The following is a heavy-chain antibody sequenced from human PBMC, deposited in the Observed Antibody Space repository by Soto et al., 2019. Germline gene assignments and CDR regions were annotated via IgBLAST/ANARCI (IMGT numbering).Heavy chain of an antibody. V-gene: IGHV3-74*01. J-gene: IGHJ1*01. Sequence: EVQLVQSGGGLAQPGKSLRLSCAASGFTFRKFWMHWVRQVPGKGPVWVSYISSDGTTTDYADSVKGRFTISRDNANDRLYLQMDSLRAEDTAVYYCAIQDCTNDVCLEAAVTVGGALESWGQGTLVTVSS. CDR1: GFTFRKFW. CDR2: ISSDGTTT. D-gene: IGHD2-8*01. CDR3: AIQDCTNDVCLEAAVTVGGALES.